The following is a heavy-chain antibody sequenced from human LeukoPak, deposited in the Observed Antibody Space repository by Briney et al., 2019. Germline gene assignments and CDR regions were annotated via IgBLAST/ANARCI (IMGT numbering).Heavy chain of an antibody. D-gene: IGHD3-22*01. J-gene: IGHJ4*02. V-gene: IGHV4-39*07. CDR2: IYYSGST. CDR1: GGSISSSSYY. Sequence: PSETLSLTCTVSGGSISSSSYYWGWIRQPPGKGLEWIGSIYYSGSTYYNPSLKSRVTISVDTSKNQFSLKLSSVTAADTAVYYCARDPYYYDSSGYYESLDYWGQGTLVTVSS. CDR3: ARDPYYYDSSGYYESLDY.